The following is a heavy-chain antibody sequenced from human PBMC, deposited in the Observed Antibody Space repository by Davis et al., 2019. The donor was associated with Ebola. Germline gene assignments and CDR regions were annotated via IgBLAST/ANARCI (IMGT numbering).Heavy chain of an antibody. Sequence: AASVKVSCKASGYTFTSYGISWVRQAPGQGFEWMGWINTNTGNPTYAQGFTGRFVFSLDTSVSTAYLQISSLKAEDTAVYYCARRSYDFWSGDDYWGQGTLVTVSS. CDR2: INTNTGNP. CDR1: GYTFTSYG. D-gene: IGHD3-3*01. V-gene: IGHV7-4-1*02. J-gene: IGHJ4*02. CDR3: ARRSYDFWSGDDY.